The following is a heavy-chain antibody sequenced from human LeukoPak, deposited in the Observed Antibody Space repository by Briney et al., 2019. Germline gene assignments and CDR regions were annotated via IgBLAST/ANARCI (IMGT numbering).Heavy chain of an antibody. J-gene: IGHJ3*02. D-gene: IGHD2/OR15-2a*01. Sequence: GGSLRLSCAASGFTVSSNYMNWVRQAPGKGLEWVANINGDGSENHSVDSVKGRFTISRDNAKNSLYLQMNSLRGEDTAVYYCARKGGIYCNDGCFHDAFDIWGQGTTVTVSS. CDR3: ARKGGIYCNDGCFHDAFDI. CDR1: GFTVSSNY. CDR2: INGDGSEN. V-gene: IGHV3-7*01.